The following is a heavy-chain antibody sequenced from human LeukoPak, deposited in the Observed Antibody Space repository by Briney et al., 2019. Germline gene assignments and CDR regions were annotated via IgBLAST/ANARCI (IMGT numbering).Heavy chain of an antibody. CDR2: INHSGST. CDR3: ARGQRVAAAGPYYYYGMDV. CDR1: GGSFSGYY. D-gene: IGHD6-13*01. V-gene: IGHV4-34*01. J-gene: IGHJ6*02. Sequence: SETLSLTCAAYGGSFSGYYWSWIRQPPGKGLEWIGEINHSGSTNYNPSLKSRVTISVDTSKNQFSLKLSSVTAADTAVYYCARGQRVAAAGPYYYYGMDVWGQGTTVTVSS.